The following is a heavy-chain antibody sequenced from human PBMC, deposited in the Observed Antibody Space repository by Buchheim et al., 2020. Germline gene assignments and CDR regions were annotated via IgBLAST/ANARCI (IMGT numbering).Heavy chain of an antibody. Sequence: QLQLQESGPGLVKPSETLSLTCTVSGGSISSSSYYWGWIRQPPGKGLEWIGSIYYSGSTYYNPSPKSRVTISVDPSKHQFSLKLSSVTAADTAVYYCARQGRWELLSYYYGMDVWGQGTT. J-gene: IGHJ6*02. CDR3: ARQGRWELLSYYYGMDV. D-gene: IGHD1-26*01. V-gene: IGHV4-39*01. CDR1: GGSISSSSYY. CDR2: IYYSGST.